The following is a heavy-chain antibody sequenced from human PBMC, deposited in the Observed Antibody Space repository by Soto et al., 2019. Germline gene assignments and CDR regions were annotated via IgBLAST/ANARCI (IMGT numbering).Heavy chain of an antibody. CDR1: GFTFSSYS. V-gene: IGHV3-21*01. CDR3: ARENSWDAFDI. J-gene: IGHJ3*02. Sequence: GGSLRLSCAASGFTFSSYSMNWVRQAPGKGLEWVSSISSSSSYIYYADSVKGRFTISRDNAKNSLYLQMNSLRAEDTAVYYCARENSWDAFDIWGRGTMVTVSS. D-gene: IGHD6-13*01. CDR2: ISSSSSYI.